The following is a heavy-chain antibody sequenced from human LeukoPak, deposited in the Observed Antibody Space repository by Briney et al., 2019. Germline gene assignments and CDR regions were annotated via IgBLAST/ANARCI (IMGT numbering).Heavy chain of an antibody. CDR3: AKDLSGSFSVDY. J-gene: IGHJ4*02. V-gene: IGHV3-30-3*01. CDR1: GFIFSNHA. CDR2: ISYDGSNK. D-gene: IGHD1-26*01. Sequence: GGSLRLSCAAPGFIFSNHAMHWVRQAPGKGLEWVTVISYDGSNKYYADSVKGRFTISRDNSKNTLFLQMNSLRPEDTAVYYCAKDLSGSFSVDYWGQGTLVTVSS.